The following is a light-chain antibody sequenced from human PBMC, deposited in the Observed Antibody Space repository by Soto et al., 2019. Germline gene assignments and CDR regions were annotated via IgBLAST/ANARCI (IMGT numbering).Light chain of an antibody. J-gene: IGKJ4*01. V-gene: IGKV3-20*01. CDR1: QPVPANY. CDR3: QQNGSSPST. CDR2: EAS. Sequence: EIVLTQSPGTLSLSPGERASLSCRASQPVPANYLAWYQQKPGQAPRLLIYEASTRATDIPDRFVASGAGADFTLTISKLGPEDFALYYCQQNGSSPSTFGGGSRVETK.